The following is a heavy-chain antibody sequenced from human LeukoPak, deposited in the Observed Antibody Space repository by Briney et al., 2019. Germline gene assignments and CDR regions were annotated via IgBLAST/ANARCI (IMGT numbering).Heavy chain of an antibody. Sequence: GGSLRLSCAASGFTFSSYAMSWVRQAPGKGLEWVANIKQDGSEKYYVDSVKGRFTISRDNAKNSLYLQMNSLRAVDTAVYYCARQGYGDYYFQHWGQGTLVTVSS. J-gene: IGHJ1*01. V-gene: IGHV3-7*01. CDR1: GFTFSSYA. D-gene: IGHD4-17*01. CDR3: ARQGYGDYYFQH. CDR2: IKQDGSEK.